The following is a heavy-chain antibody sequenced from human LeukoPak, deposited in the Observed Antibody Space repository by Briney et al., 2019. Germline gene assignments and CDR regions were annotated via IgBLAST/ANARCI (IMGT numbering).Heavy chain of an antibody. J-gene: IGHJ4*02. V-gene: IGHV1-18*01. D-gene: IGHD3-22*01. CDR1: GYPFGSFG. CDR2: ISPYTNNT. Sequence: GASVKVSCKASGYPFGSFGISWLRQAPGQGLEWMGWISPYTNNTAYLPKFQARVTMTADTSSSTAYMDLRSLTSDDTAVYFCARTLSYSESSGYYTTWGQGTQVIVSS. CDR3: ARTLSYSESSGYYTT.